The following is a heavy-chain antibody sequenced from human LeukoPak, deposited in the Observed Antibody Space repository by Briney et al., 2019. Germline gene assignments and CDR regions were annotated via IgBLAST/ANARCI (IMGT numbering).Heavy chain of an antibody. CDR1: GGTFSSYT. D-gene: IGHD3-10*01. V-gene: IGHV1-69*02. CDR3: ARAGSEGYYYYYMDV. J-gene: IGHJ6*03. CDR2: ITPILGIA. Sequence: SVKVSCKASGGTFSSYTISWVRQAPGQGLEWMGRITPILGIANYAQKFQGRVTITADKSTSTAYMELSSLRSEDTAVYYCARAGSEGYYYYYMDVWGKGTTVTVSS.